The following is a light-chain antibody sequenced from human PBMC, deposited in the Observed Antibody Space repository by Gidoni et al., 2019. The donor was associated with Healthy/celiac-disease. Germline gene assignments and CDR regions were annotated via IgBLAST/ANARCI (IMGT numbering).Light chain of an antibody. Sequence: IVLTQSPGTLSLSPGESATLSCRASQSVSSSYLAWYQQKPGQAPRLLIYGASSRATGIPDRFSGSGSGTDFTLTISRLEPEDVAVYYCQQYGSSPRYTFGQGTKLEIK. J-gene: IGKJ2*01. CDR1: QSVSSSY. CDR3: QQYGSSPRYT. CDR2: GAS. V-gene: IGKV3-20*01.